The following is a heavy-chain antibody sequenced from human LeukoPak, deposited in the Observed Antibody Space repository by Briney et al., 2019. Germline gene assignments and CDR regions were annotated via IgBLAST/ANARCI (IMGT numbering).Heavy chain of an antibody. CDR1: GFTFNRNW. CDR2: ISPDGNSA. D-gene: IGHD5-24*01. V-gene: IGHV3-74*03. Sequence: GGSLRLSCAASGFTFNRNWMHWVRQAPGKGLVWVSRISPDGNSATYADSVKGRFTISRDNAKNSLYLQMNSLRPEDTAVYYCARSPLDGYNYLDYWGQGTLVTVSS. CDR3: ARSPLDGYNYLDY. J-gene: IGHJ4*02.